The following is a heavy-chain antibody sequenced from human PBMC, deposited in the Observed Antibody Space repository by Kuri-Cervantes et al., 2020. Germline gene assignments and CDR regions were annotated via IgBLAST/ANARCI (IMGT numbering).Heavy chain of an antibody. D-gene: IGHD2-2*03. Sequence: LSLTCAASGFTFSSYAVSWVRQSPGKGLEWVSSISGDGGTIFYADSVRGRFTISRDNPKNTLFLQMNILRAEDTAVYYCAKGWIYGSLIDYWGQGTLVTVSS. CDR1: GFTFSSYA. V-gene: IGHV3-23*01. CDR3: AKGWIYGSLIDY. J-gene: IGHJ4*02. CDR2: ISGDGGTI.